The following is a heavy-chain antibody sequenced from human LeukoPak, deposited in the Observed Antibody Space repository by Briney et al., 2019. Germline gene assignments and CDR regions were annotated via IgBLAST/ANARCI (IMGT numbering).Heavy chain of an antibody. CDR2: IYPGDSDT. J-gene: IGHJ5*02. Sequence: GASLQISSKGSGSIFSTYWIGWVRQMPGKGLEWMGIIYPGDSDTRYSPSFQGQVTISADKSTSTAYLQWSSLKASDTAMYYCARHGQQQLENWFDPWGQGTLVTVSS. CDR1: GSIFSTYW. CDR3: ARHGQQQLENWFDP. V-gene: IGHV5-51*01. D-gene: IGHD6-13*01.